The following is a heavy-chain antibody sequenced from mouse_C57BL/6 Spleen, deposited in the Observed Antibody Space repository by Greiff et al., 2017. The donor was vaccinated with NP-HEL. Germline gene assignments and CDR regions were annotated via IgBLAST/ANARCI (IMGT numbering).Heavy chain of an antibody. CDR1: GYTFTSYW. CDR3: ASTYYDYVAWCAY. Sequence: VQLQQPGAELVKPGASVKVSCKASGYTFTSYWMHWVKQRPGQGLEWIGRIHPSDSDTNYKQKFKGKATLTVDKSSSTAYMQLSSLTSEDAAVYYWASTYYDYVAWCAYWGQGTLVTVSA. CDR2: IHPSDSDT. D-gene: IGHD2-4*01. J-gene: IGHJ3*01. V-gene: IGHV1-74*01.